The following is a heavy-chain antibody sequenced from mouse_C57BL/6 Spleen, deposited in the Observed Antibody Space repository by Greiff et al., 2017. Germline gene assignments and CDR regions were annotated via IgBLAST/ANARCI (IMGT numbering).Heavy chain of an antibody. D-gene: IGHD3-3*01. CDR3: AREGTWYFGV. CDR1: GYTFTSYW. J-gene: IGHJ1*03. CDR2: IYPSDSET. V-gene: IGHV1-61*01. Sequence: QVQLQQPGAELVRPGSSVKLSCKASGYTFTSYWMDWVKQRPGQGLEWIGNIYPSDSETHYNQKFKDKATLTVDKSSSTAYMQHSSLTSEDSAVYYCAREGTWYFGVWGTGTTVTVSS.